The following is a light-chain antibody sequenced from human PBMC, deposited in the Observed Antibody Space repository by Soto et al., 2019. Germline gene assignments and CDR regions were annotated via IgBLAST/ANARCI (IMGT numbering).Light chain of an antibody. J-gene: IGKJ1*01. V-gene: IGKV3-20*01. CDR1: QSVSSSY. CDR3: QQYGSSPRT. Sequence: EIVMTQSPATLSVSPGEGATLSFSASQSVSSSYLAWYQQKPGQAPRLLIYGASSRATGIPDRFSGSGSGTDFTLTISRLEPEDFAVYYCQQYGSSPRTFGQGTKVDIK. CDR2: GAS.